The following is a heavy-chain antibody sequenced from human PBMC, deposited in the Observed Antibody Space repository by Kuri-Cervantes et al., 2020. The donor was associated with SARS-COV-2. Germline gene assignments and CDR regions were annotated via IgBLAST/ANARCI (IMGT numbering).Heavy chain of an antibody. Sequence: ESLKISCTVSGGSISSSSYYWGWIRQPPGKGREWIGSIYYSGSTYYNPSLKSRVTLSVDTSKNQFSLKLSSVTAADTAVYYCASLKGVVIAIFGMDVWGQGTTVTVSS. CDR3: ASLKGVVIAIFGMDV. D-gene: IGHD3-3*01. J-gene: IGHJ6*02. CDR1: GGSISSSSYY. CDR2: IYYSGST. V-gene: IGHV4-39*01.